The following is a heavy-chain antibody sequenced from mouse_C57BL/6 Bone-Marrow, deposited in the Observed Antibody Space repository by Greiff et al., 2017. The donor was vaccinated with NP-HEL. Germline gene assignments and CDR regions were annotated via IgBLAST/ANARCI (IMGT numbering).Heavy chain of an antibody. D-gene: IGHD2-2*01. CDR3: AKHIYYVYDGGYYAMDY. V-gene: IGHV2-9*01. Sequence: VKLVESGPGLVAPSQSLSITCTVSGFSLTSYGVDRVRQPPGKGLEWLGVIWGGGSTNYNSALMSRLSISKDNSKSQVFLKMNSLQTDDTAMYYCAKHIYYVYDGGYYAMDYWGQGTSVTVSS. CDR1: GFSLTSYG. CDR2: IWGGGST. J-gene: IGHJ4*01.